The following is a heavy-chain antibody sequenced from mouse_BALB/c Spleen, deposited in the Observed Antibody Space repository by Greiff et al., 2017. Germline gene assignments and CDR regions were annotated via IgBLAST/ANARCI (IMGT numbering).Heavy chain of an antibody. J-gene: IGHJ4*01. D-gene: IGHD2-1*01. CDR1: GFAFSSYD. CDR2: ISSGGGST. CDR3: ARVYYGNYSYAMDY. Sequence: EVQRVESGGGLVKPGGSLKLSCAASGFAFSSYDMSWVRQTPEKRLEWVAYISSGGGSTYYPDTVKGRFTISRDNAKNTLYLQMSSLKSEDTAMYYCARVYYGNYSYAMDYWGQGTSVTVSS. V-gene: IGHV5-12-1*01.